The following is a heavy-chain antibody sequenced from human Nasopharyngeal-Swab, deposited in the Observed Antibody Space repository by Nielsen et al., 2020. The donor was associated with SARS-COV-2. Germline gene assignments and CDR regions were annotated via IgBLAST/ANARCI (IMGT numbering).Heavy chain of an antibody. D-gene: IGHD3-22*01. CDR3: ARPTYYYDSSDYDY. V-gene: IGHV1-2*02. J-gene: IGHJ4*02. Sequence: ASVKVSCKASGYTFTGYYMHWVRQAPGQGLEWMGWINPNSGDTNYAQKFQGRVTMTRDTSISTAYMELSRLRSDDTAVYYCARPTYYYDSSDYDYWGQGTLVTVSS. CDR1: GYTFTGYY. CDR2: INPNSGDT.